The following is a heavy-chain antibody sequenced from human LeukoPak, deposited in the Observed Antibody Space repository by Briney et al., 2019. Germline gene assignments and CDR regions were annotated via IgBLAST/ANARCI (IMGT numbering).Heavy chain of an antibody. Sequence: PGGSLRLSCAASGFTFSSYWMSWVRQAPGKGLEWVANIKQDGSEKYYVDSVKGRFTISRDNAKNSLYLQMNSLRAEDTAVYYCARDPPGWVHDYRDVPGRLEYYYYYYYMDVWGKGTTVTVSS. J-gene: IGHJ6*03. CDR2: IKQDGSEK. D-gene: IGHD5-24*01. CDR3: ARDPPGWVHDYRDVPGRLEYYYYYYYMDV. V-gene: IGHV3-7*01. CDR1: GFTFSSYW.